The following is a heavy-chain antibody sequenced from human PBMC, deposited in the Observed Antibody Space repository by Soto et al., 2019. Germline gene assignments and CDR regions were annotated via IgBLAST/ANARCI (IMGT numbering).Heavy chain of an antibody. CDR2: ISGSGGST. D-gene: IGHD6-19*01. J-gene: IGHJ6*03. V-gene: IGHV3-23*01. Sequence: GGSLRLSCAASGFTFSSYAMSWVRQAPGKGLEWVSAISGSGGSTYYADSVKGRFTISRDNSKNTLYLQMNSLRAEDTAVYYCAKISGFGAVAFYYYYMDVWGKGTTVTVSS. CDR3: AKISGFGAVAFYYYYMDV. CDR1: GFTFSSYA.